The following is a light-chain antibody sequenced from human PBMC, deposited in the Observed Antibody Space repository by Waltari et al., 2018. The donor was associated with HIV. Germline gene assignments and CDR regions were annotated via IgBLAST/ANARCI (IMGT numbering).Light chain of an antibody. Sequence: SYVLTQPPSLSLAPGKTANITCGGNNIEFKSVHWYQQKTGRAPTLLLFYDTDRPSGIPQRFSASNSGDTATLTISRVGPGDEADYFCQVWDSSTDHVVFGGGTKLTVL. CDR2: YDT. CDR1: NIEFKS. J-gene: IGLJ3*02. V-gene: IGLV3-21*04. CDR3: QVWDSSTDHVV.